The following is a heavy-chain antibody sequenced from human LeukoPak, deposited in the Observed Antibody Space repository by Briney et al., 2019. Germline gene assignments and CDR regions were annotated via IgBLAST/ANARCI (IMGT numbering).Heavy chain of an antibody. D-gene: IGHD5-12*01. CDR1: GFTFSSYG. CDR3: AKDGLRANSGYGWYYFDY. CDR2: ISGSGGST. Sequence: GGSLRLSCAASGFTFSSYGMSWVRQAPGKGLEWVSAISGSGGSTYYADSVKGRFTISRDNSKNTLYLQMNSLRAEDTVVYYCAKDGLRANSGYGWYYFDYWGQGTLVTVPS. V-gene: IGHV3-23*01. J-gene: IGHJ4*02.